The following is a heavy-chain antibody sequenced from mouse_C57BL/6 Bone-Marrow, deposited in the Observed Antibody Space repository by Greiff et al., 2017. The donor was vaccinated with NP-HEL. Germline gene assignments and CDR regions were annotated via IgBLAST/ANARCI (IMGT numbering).Heavy chain of an antibody. J-gene: IGHJ4*01. CDR1: GFTFSDYY. V-gene: IGHV5-16*01. CDR3: ARPGTEDYYAMDY. D-gene: IGHD4-1*01. Sequence: DVMLVESEGGLVQPGSSMKLSCTASGFTFSDYYMAWVRQVPEKGLEWVANINYDGSSTYYLDSLKSRFIISRDNAKNILYLQMSSLKSEDTATYYCARPGTEDYYAMDYWGQGTSVTVSS. CDR2: INYDGSST.